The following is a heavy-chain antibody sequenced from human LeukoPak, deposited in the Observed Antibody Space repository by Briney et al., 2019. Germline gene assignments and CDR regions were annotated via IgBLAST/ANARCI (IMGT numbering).Heavy chain of an antibody. CDR1: GYIFTDYY. V-gene: IGHV1/OR15-1*04. D-gene: IGHD4-23*01. CDR3: ASHYGGNYYYYGMDV. Sequence: ASVKVSCKASGYIFTDYYMHWVRQAPGQELGWMGRINPNSGGTNYAQKFRGRVTMTRDTSTSTVYMELSSLRSEDTAVYYCASHYGGNYYYYGMDVWGQGTTVTVSS. J-gene: IGHJ6*02. CDR2: INPNSGGT.